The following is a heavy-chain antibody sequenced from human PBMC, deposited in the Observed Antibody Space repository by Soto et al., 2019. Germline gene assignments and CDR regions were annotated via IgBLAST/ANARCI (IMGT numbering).Heavy chain of an antibody. CDR2: INHSGST. V-gene: IGHV4-34*01. J-gene: IGHJ5*02. Sequence: SETLSLTCAVYGGSFSGYYWSWIRQPPGKGLEWIGEINHSGSTNYNPSLKGRVTISVDTSKNQFSLKLSSVTAADTAVYYCARGGRDFWSGYYYNWFDPWGQGTLVTVSS. D-gene: IGHD3-3*01. CDR3: ARGGRDFWSGYYYNWFDP. CDR1: GGSFSGYY.